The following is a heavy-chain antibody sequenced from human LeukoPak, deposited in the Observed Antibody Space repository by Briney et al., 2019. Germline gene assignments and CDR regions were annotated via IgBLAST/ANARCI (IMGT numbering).Heavy chain of an antibody. J-gene: IGHJ4*02. CDR2: ISWNSGSI. Sequence: PGRSLRLSCAASGFTFDDYAMHWVRQAPGKGLEWVSGISWNSGSIGYADSVKGRFTISRDNAKNSLYLQMNSLRAEDTALYYCAKDDGDGYNWDKIIGYYFDYWGQGTLVTVSS. V-gene: IGHV3-9*01. CDR3: AKDDGDGYNWDKIIGYYFDY. D-gene: IGHD5-24*01. CDR1: GFTFDDYA.